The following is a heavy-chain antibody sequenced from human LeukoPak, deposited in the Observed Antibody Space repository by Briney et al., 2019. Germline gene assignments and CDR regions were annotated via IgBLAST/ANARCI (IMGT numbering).Heavy chain of an antibody. D-gene: IGHD1-26*01. V-gene: IGHV3-23*01. CDR1: GFTFTNNF. CDR3: AKGDTTWELPHDY. J-gene: IGHJ4*02. Sequence: GGSLRLSCAASGFTFTNNFMSWVRQVPGKGLEWVSAMSGSGGSTYYADSVKGRFTISRDNSKNTLYLQMNSLRAEDTAVYYCAKGDTTWELPHDYWGQGTLVTVSS. CDR2: MSGSGGST.